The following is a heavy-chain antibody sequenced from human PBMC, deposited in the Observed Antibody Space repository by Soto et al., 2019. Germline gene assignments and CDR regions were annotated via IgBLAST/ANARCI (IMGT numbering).Heavy chain of an antibody. CDR3: ASTVTTGSPFDY. D-gene: IGHD4-17*01. CDR2: IIPIFGTA. Sequence: QVQLVQSGAEVKKPGSSVKVSCKASGGTFSSYAISWVRQDPGQGLEWMGGIIPIFGTANYAQKFQGRVTITADESTSTDYMELSSLRSEDTAVYYCASTVTTGSPFDYWGQGTLVTVSS. V-gene: IGHV1-69*01. CDR1: GGTFSSYA. J-gene: IGHJ4*02.